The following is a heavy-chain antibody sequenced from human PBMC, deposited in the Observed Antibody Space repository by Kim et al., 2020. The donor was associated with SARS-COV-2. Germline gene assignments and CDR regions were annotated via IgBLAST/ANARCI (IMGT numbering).Heavy chain of an antibody. CDR3: AKDQYDSRGSRHDY. CDR1: GFAFRSYA. D-gene: IGHD3-22*01. CDR2: ISGSGGTT. J-gene: IGHJ4*02. V-gene: IGHV3-23*01. Sequence: GGSLRLSCAASGFAFRSYAMSWVRQAPGKGLEWVSAISGSGGTTYYPDSVQGRFSISRDNSKKTLYMQMNSTRAEDRAVSYCAKDQYDSRGSRHDYWGQ.